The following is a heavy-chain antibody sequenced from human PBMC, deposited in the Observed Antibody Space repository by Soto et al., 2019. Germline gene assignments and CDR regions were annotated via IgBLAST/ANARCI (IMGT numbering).Heavy chain of an antibody. J-gene: IGHJ6*02. V-gene: IGHV3-23*01. CDR2: ISSSGDGT. D-gene: IGHD3-3*01. Sequence: PGGSLRLSCAASGFTFSTYAMTRVRQAPGKGLEWVAIISSSGDGTYYVDSVKGRFTISRDNSRNTLNLQMNSLRAEDTAVYYCAKNGDFWSWGMDVWGQGTTVTVSS. CDR1: GFTFSTYA. CDR3: AKNGDFWSWGMDV.